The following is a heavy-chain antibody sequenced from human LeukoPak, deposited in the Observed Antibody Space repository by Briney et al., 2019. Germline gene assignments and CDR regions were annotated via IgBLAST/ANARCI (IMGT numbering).Heavy chain of an antibody. CDR1: GYTFTGYY. J-gene: IGHJ6*03. CDR3: ARRSWNIVVVVAATPLYYYYMDV. V-gene: IGHV1-2*02. CDR2: INPNSGGT. D-gene: IGHD2-15*01. Sequence: GASVKVSCKASGYTFTGYYMHWVRQAPGQGLEWMGWINPNSGGTNYAQKFQGRVTMTRDTSISTAYMELRSLRSDDTAVYYCARRSWNIVVVVAATPLYYYYMDVWGKGTTVTVSS.